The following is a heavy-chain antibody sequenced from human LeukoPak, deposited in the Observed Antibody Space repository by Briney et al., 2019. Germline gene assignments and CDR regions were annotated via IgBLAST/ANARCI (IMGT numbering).Heavy chain of an antibody. CDR2: IFYTGTI. J-gene: IGHJ4*02. CDR3: ARHGYGAANS. D-gene: IGHD5-12*01. CDR1: GGSISSSDYY. V-gene: IGHV4-39*01. Sequence: SETLSLTCAVSGGSISSSDYYWGWIRQPPGKGLEWIGSIFYTGTIYYNPSLRSRVTISTDASKNQYSLRLTSVTAADTAIYYCARHGYGAANSWGRGTLVTVSS.